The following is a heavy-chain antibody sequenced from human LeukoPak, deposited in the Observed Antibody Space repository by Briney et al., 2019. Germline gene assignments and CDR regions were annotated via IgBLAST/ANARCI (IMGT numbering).Heavy chain of an antibody. CDR2: ISSSGSTI. D-gene: IGHD5-24*01. J-gene: IGHJ4*02. V-gene: IGHV3-48*03. CDR1: GFTFSSYE. CDR3: ARGGRDGYNAFDY. Sequence: GGSLRLSXAASGFTFSSYEMNWVRQAPGKGLEWVSYISSSGSTIYYADFVKGRFTISRDNAKKSLYLQMNSLRAEDTAVYYCARGGRDGYNAFDYWGQGTLVTVSS.